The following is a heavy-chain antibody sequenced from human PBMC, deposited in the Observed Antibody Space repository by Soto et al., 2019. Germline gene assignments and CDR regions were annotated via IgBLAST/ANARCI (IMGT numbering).Heavy chain of an antibody. CDR2: IFYNGTT. Sequence: QVQLQESGPGLVKPSETLSLTCVVSGGSISRYRWSWIRQPPGKGLEWIGYIFYNGTTSYNSSLQSRVTISVDLSKNHLSLTLASVTAADTAVYYCARSFFPWGQGTLVVVSS. J-gene: IGHJ5*02. CDR3: ARSFFP. V-gene: IGHV4-59*01. CDR1: GGSISRYR.